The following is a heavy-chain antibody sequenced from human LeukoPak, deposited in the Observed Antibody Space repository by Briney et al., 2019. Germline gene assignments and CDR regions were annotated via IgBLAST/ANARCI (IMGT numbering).Heavy chain of an antibody. D-gene: IGHD6-6*01. CDR1: GYTLTELS. Sequence: ATVNVSCKVSGYTLTELSMHWVRQAPGKGLEWMGGFDVDIGEGIYAQKFVGRVTMTEDTYTDTAYMQLSSLRSEDTAVYCCATGSEYSSTIGFFEPWGQGTLVTVCS. V-gene: IGHV1-24*01. CDR3: ATGSEYSSTIGFFEP. CDR2: FDVDIGEG. J-gene: IGHJ5*02.